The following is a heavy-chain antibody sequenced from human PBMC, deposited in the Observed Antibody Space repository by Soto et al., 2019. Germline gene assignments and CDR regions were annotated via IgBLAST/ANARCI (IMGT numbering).Heavy chain of an antibody. D-gene: IGHD6-13*01. CDR3: AKDQGVSSWYLNFYYYYGMDV. J-gene: IGHJ6*02. V-gene: IGHV3-30*18. CDR1: GFTFSSYG. Sequence: PGGSLRLSCAASGFTFSSYGMRRVRQAPGKGLEWVAVISYDGSNKYYADSVKGRFTISRDNSKNTLHLQMSSLRAEDTAVYYCAKDQGVSSWYLNFYYYYGMDVWGQGTTVTVSS. CDR2: ISYDGSNK.